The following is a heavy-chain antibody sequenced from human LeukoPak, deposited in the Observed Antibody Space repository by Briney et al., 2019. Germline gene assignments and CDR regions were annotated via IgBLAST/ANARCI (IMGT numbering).Heavy chain of an antibody. J-gene: IGHJ4*02. CDR2: IYYSGST. Sequence: PSETLSLTCAVYGGSFSGYYWTWIRQPPGKGLEWIGYIYYSGSTNYNPSLKTRVTISVDTSKNQFSLKLSSVTAADTAVYYCARETGPYYFDYWGEGTLVTVSS. CDR1: GGSFSGYY. CDR3: ARETGPYYFDY. V-gene: IGHV4-59*01.